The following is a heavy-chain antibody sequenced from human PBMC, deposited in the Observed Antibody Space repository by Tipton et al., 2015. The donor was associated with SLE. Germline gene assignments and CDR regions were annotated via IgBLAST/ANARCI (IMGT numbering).Heavy chain of an antibody. Sequence: TLSLTCNVSGGSIRSYYWSWIRQATGKGLEWIGYMYYSGSTNYNPSLKSRVTISVDTSKNQFSLKLRSVTAADTAVYYCAREGGGPDYWGQGTLVTVSS. CDR2: MYYSGST. V-gene: IGHV4-59*12. CDR1: GGSIRSYY. D-gene: IGHD1-26*01. J-gene: IGHJ4*02. CDR3: AREGGGPDY.